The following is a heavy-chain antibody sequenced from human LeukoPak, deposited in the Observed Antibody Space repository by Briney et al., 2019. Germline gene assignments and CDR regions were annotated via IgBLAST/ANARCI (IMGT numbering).Heavy chain of an antibody. CDR1: GYSFTSYW. CDR2: IYPGDSDT. D-gene: IGHD1-26*01. CDR3: ARQGWELLKGGAFDI. V-gene: IGHV5-51*01. Sequence: GESLKISCKGSGYSFTSYWIGWVRQMPGKGLEWMGIIYPGDSDTRYSPSFQGQVTISADKSISTAYLQWSGLKASDTAMYYCARQGWELLKGGAFDIWGQGTMVTVSS. J-gene: IGHJ3*02.